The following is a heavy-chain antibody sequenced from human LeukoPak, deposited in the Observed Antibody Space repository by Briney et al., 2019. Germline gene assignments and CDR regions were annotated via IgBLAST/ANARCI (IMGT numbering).Heavy chain of an antibody. D-gene: IGHD1-1*01. J-gene: IGHJ3*02. Sequence: ASVKVSCKASGYTFTGYYMHWVRQAPGQGLEWMGWINPNSGGTNYAQKFQGRVTMTRDTPISTAYMELSRLRSDDTAVYYCASRTTGLMEWDAFDIWGQGTMVTVSS. CDR2: INPNSGGT. CDR1: GYTFTGYY. CDR3: ASRTTGLMEWDAFDI. V-gene: IGHV1-2*02.